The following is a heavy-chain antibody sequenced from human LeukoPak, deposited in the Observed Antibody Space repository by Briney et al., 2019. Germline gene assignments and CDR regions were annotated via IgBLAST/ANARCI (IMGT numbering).Heavy chain of an antibody. Sequence: SQTLSLTCTVSGGSISSGGYYWSWIRQPPGKGLEWIGYIYHSGSTYYNPSLKSRVTISVDRSKNQFSLKLSSVTAADTAVYYCARGNPGIAAAATGDWFDPWGQGTLVTVSS. CDR2: IYHSGST. D-gene: IGHD6-13*01. CDR1: GGSISSGGYY. J-gene: IGHJ5*02. CDR3: ARGNPGIAAAATGDWFDP. V-gene: IGHV4-30-2*01.